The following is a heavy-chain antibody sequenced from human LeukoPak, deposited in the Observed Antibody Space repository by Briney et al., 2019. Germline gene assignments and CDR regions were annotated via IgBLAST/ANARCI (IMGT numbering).Heavy chain of an antibody. V-gene: IGHV3-23*01. Sequence: GGSLRLSCAASGFTFSSYAMTWVRQAPGKRLEWLSAITGSGGSTYYADAVKGRFTISRDNSKNTLYLQMNSLRAEDTAVYYCAKDLRPYYYDSSGYFDYWGQGTLVTVSS. J-gene: IGHJ4*02. CDR3: AKDLRPYYYDSSGYFDY. CDR1: GFTFSSYA. CDR2: ITGSGGST. D-gene: IGHD3-22*01.